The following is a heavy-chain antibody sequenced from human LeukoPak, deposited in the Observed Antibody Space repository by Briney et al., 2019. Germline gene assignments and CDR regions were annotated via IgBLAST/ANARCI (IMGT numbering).Heavy chain of an antibody. CDR3: ARGGPPKTWIQLWGWFDP. Sequence: ASVKVSCKASGYTITNNYMHWVRQAPGQGLEWMGWINPDSGGTNYAEKFQGRVTMTRDTSISTAYMELSRLRSDDTAVYYCARGGPPKTWIQLWGWFDPWGQGTLVTVSS. CDR1: GYTITNNY. V-gene: IGHV1-2*02. J-gene: IGHJ5*02. D-gene: IGHD5-18*01. CDR2: INPDSGGT.